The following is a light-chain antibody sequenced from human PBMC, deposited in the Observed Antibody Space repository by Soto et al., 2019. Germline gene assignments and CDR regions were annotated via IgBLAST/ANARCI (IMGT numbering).Light chain of an antibody. CDR1: QGISSY. CDR2: AAS. CDR3: QQYYCYPLT. Sequence: AIRMTQSPSSFSASTGDRVTITCRASQGISSYLAWYQQKPGKAPKLLIYAASTLQSGVPSRFSGSGSGTDFTLTISCLQSEDFATYYCQQYYCYPLTFGGWTKVEIK. V-gene: IGKV1-8*01. J-gene: IGKJ4*01.